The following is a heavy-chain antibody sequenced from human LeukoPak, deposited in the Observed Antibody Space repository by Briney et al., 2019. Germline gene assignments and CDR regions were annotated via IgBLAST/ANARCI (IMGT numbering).Heavy chain of an antibody. J-gene: IGHJ4*02. V-gene: IGHV3-66*02. Sequence: GGSLRLSCAASGFSVSIYYMTWVRQAPGKGLEWVSLIYSDGSTDYADSVKGRFTISRDNFKNTLYLQMNSLTAEDTAMYYCARGKSGGWNFDYWGQGSLVTVSS. CDR3: ARGKSGGWNFDY. CDR1: GFSVSIYY. D-gene: IGHD6-19*01. CDR2: IYSDGST.